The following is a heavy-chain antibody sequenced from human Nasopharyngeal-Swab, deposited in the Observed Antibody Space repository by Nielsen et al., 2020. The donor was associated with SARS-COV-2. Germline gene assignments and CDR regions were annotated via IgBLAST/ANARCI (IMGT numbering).Heavy chain of an antibody. D-gene: IGHD6-19*01. CDR1: GGFISSSNW. J-gene: IGHJ6*04. CDR2: IYHSGST. CDR3: ARDIGYSSGWHSKDV. Sequence: GSLRLSCALSGGFISSSNWWSWVRQPPGKGLEWIGEIYHSGSTNYNPSLKSRVTISVDKSKNQFSLKLSSVTAADTAVYYCARDIGYSSGWHSKDVWGKGTTVTVSS. V-gene: IGHV4-4*02.